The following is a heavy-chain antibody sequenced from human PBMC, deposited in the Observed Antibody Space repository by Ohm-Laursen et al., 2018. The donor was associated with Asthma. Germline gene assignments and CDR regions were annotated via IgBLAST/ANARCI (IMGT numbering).Heavy chain of an antibody. V-gene: IGHV3-30-3*01. J-gene: IGHJ3*02. Sequence: SLRLSCAASGFTFSSYAMHWVRQAPGKGLEWVAVISYDGSNKYSADSVKGRFTISRDNSKNTLYLQMNSLRAEDTAVYYCARGPPEKYCGGDCSDAFDIWGQGTMVTVSS. D-gene: IGHD2-21*02. CDR2: ISYDGSNK. CDR3: ARGPPEKYCGGDCSDAFDI. CDR1: GFTFSSYA.